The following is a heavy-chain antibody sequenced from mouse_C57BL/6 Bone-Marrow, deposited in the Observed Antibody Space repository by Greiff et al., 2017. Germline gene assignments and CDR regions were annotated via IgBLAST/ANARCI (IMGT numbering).Heavy chain of an antibody. Sequence: QVHVKQSGAELMKPGASVKLPCKATGYPFPGYWIEWVKKRPGHGLEWIGEILPGSGSTTYNEKFKGKATFTADTSSNTADMQLSSLTTEDSAIYYCARFYYSNYVDYWGQGTTLTVSS. CDR3: ARFYYSNYVDY. D-gene: IGHD2-5*01. CDR2: ILPGSGST. J-gene: IGHJ2*01. CDR1: GYPFPGYW. V-gene: IGHV1-9*01.